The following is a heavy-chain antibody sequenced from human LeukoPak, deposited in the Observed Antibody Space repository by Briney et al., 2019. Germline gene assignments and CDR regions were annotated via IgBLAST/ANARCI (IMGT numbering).Heavy chain of an antibody. CDR3: ARVRYSGSYAPFDY. Sequence: GASVKVSCKASGGTFSSYAISWVRQAPGQGLEWMGGIIPIFGTANYAQKFQGRVTITADESTSTAYMELNSLRSEDTAVYYCARVRYSGSYAPFDYWGQGTLVTVSS. D-gene: IGHD1-26*01. CDR1: GGTFSSYA. V-gene: IGHV1-69*13. CDR2: IIPIFGTA. J-gene: IGHJ4*02.